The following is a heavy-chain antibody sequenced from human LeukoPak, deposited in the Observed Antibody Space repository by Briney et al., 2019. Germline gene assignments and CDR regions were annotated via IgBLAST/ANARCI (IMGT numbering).Heavy chain of an antibody. CDR2: IKDKTNGGTT. Sequence: PGRSVRLSYAASGFIINNAWMTWVRQAPGKGLEWVGRIKDKTNGGTTDYAAPVTGRFTISRDDSKATLYLQMNSLKTEDTAVYYCTKEVKVIPTTISAFDIWGQGTMATVSS. J-gene: IGHJ3*02. V-gene: IGHV3-15*01. D-gene: IGHD2-2*01. CDR3: TKEVKVIPTTISAFDI. CDR1: GFIINNAW.